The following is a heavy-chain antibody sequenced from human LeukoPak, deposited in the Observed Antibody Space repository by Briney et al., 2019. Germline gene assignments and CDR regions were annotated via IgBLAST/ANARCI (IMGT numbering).Heavy chain of an antibody. Sequence: GGSLRLSCVVSGITLSNYGMSWVRQAPGKGLEWVSGISERGGSTNYADSVKGRFIISRDTSKNTVYLQMNSLRVEGTAVYFCAKRGIVIRAVIIIGFHKEAYYFDYWGQGILVTVSS. CDR3: AKRGIVIRAVIIIGFHKEAYYFDY. D-gene: IGHD3-10*01. CDR2: ISERGGST. CDR1: GITLSNYG. V-gene: IGHV3-23*01. J-gene: IGHJ4*02.